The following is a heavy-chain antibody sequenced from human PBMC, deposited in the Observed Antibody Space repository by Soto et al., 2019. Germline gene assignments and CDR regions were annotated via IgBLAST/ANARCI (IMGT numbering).Heavy chain of an antibody. Sequence: SETLSLTCTVSGGSISSHYWSWIRQPPGKGLEWIGYIHYSGSTYYKPSLKSRVTISLDTSKNHFSLKLSSVTAADTAVYYCVRGGSSKFDPWGQGTLVTVSS. V-gene: IGHV4-59*11. CDR1: GGSISSHY. CDR2: IHYSGST. D-gene: IGHD1-26*01. CDR3: VRGGSSKFDP. J-gene: IGHJ5*02.